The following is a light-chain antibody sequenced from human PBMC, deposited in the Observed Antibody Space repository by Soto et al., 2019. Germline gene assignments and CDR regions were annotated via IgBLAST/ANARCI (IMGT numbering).Light chain of an antibody. Sequence: IVLTQSPVTLALSPGESAVLSCRASQSVSTSLAWYQHKPGQAPRLFIYDASKRAPGIPARFTGSGSGTDFTLTISSLEPEDIAVYYCQLRDVWPSFGQGSMV. CDR2: DAS. CDR1: QSVSTS. V-gene: IGKV3-11*01. J-gene: IGKJ1*01. CDR3: QLRDVWPS.